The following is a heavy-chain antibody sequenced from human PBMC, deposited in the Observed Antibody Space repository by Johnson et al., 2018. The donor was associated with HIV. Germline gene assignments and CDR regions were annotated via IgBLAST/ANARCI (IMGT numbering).Heavy chain of an antibody. CDR2: ILFDGSNK. J-gene: IGHJ3*02. Sequence: QVQLVESGGSVVQPGGSLRLSCAASGFTFSNYGMHWVRQAPGKGLEWVAFILFDGSNKYYADSVKGRFTISRDNSKNTLYLQMNSLRAEDTAVYYCAKGNYYDSSGYYGSTHAFDIWGQGTIVTVSS. CDR1: GFTFSNYG. CDR3: AKGNYYDSSGYYGSTHAFDI. V-gene: IGHV3-30*02. D-gene: IGHD3-22*01.